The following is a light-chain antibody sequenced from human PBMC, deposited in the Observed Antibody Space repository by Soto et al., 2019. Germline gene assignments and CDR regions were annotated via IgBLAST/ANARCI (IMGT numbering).Light chain of an antibody. CDR3: QQYNNWPRT. Sequence: EIVMTQSTATLPVPHGDRATLSCMSGHNVSSSLSWYQQKLGQTPRLLIYGAATRATGVPARFSGSGSGTEFTLTISSLQSEDFAVYYCQQYNNWPRTFGQGTKVDIK. V-gene: IGKV3-15*01. CDR2: GAA. CDR1: HNVSSS. J-gene: IGKJ1*01.